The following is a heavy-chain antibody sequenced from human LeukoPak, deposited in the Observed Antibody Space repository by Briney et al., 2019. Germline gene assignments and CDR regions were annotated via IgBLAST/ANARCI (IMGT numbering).Heavy chain of an antibody. Sequence: SETQSLTCIVSGGFISSYYWRWTRRPPGKGLEWIGYSYYSGSTSFNPCLKSRVPISVDTSNIQFSLKVGSVTAADTAVYYCVREVVGLGVDYWGQGTLVTVSS. CDR2: SYYSGST. V-gene: IGHV4-59*01. D-gene: IGHD2-15*01. CDR3: VREVVGLGVDY. CDR1: GGFISSYY. J-gene: IGHJ4*02.